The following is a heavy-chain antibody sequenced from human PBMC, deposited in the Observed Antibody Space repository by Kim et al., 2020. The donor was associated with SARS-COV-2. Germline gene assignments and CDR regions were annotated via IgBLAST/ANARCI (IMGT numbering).Heavy chain of an antibody. D-gene: IGHD2-2*01. CDR3: AREGYCSSTSCPQSSYYYGMDV. J-gene: IGHJ6*02. CDR1: GFTFSSYG. CDR2: IWYDGSNK. Sequence: GGSLRLSCAASGFTFSSYGMHWVRQAPGKGLEWVAVIWYDGSNKYYADSVKGRFTISRDNSKNTLYLQMNSLRAEDTAVYYCAREGYCSSTSCPQSSYYYGMDVWGQGTTVTVSS. V-gene: IGHV3-33*01.